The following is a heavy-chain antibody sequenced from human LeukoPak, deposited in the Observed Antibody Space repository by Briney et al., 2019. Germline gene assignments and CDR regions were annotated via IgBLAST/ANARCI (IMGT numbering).Heavy chain of an antibody. D-gene: IGHD4-23*01. CDR2: INPNSGGT. CDR3: ARTTVVTQDDAFDI. CDR1: GYTFTGYY. Sequence: ASVKVSCKASGYTFTGYYMHWVRQAPGQGLEWMGWINPNSGGTNYAQKFQGRVTMTRDTSISTAYMELSRLRSDDTAVYYCARTTVVTQDDAFDIWGQGTMVTVSS. V-gene: IGHV1-2*02. J-gene: IGHJ3*02.